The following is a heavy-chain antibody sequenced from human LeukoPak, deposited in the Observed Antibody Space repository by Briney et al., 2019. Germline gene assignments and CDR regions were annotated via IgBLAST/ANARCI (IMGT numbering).Heavy chain of an antibody. J-gene: IGHJ3*02. CDR2: ISAYNGNT. CDR3: GGSSGWYEAFDI. Sequence: ASVKVSCKASGYTFTSYGISWVRQAPGQGLEWMGWISAYNGNTNYAQKLQGRVTMTTDTSTSTAYMELRSLRSEDTAVYYCGGSSGWYEAFDIWGQGTMVTVSS. D-gene: IGHD6-19*01. CDR1: GYTFTSYG. V-gene: IGHV1-18*04.